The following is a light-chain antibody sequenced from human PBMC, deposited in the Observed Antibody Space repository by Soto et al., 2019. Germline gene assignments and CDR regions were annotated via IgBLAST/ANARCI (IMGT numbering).Light chain of an antibody. CDR1: QTVSSS. Sequence: EIVLTQSPATLSLPPGERATLSCRASQTVSSSLAWYQHKPGQAPRLLIYEVSNRATGIPARFSGSGSGADFTLTISSLEPGDLALYYFQQHINWPLTFSGATKV. J-gene: IGKJ4*01. CDR2: EVS. V-gene: IGKV3-11*01. CDR3: QQHINWPLT.